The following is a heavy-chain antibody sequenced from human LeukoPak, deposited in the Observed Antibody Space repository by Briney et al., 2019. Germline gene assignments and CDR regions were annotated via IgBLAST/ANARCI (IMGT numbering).Heavy chain of an antibody. CDR3: ARHRAAASQYDVFDI. D-gene: IGHD6-13*01. CDR1: GYSFTSYW. V-gene: IGHV5-51*01. Sequence: PGESLKISCKGSGYSFTSYWIGWVRQMPGKGLEWMGIIYPGDSDTRYCPSFQGQVTISADKSISTAYLQWSSLKASDTAMYYCARHRAAASQYDVFDIWGQGTMVTVSS. CDR2: IYPGDSDT. J-gene: IGHJ3*02.